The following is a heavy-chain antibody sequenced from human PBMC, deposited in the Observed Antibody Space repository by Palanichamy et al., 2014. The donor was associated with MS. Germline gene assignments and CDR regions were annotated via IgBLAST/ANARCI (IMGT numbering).Heavy chain of an antibody. V-gene: IGHV1-2*02. J-gene: IGHJ4*02. Sequence: QVQLVQSGAEVKKPGASVKVSCKASGYTFTDYYIHWMRQAPGQGLEWMGWINCKSGDTLYTQNLQGRVTMTRDTSISIAYMDLSSLTSDDTALYFCARDSIADPGAYFFNWGQGTLVTVSS. CDR1: GYTFTDYY. CDR2: INCKSGDT. CDR3: ARDSIADPGAYFFN. D-gene: IGHD3-3*01.